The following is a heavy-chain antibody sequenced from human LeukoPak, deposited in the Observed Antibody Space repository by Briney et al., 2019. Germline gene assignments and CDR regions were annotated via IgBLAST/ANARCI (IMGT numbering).Heavy chain of an antibody. CDR2: FSGSGVST. CDR1: GFTFSNYA. V-gene: IGHV3-23*01. J-gene: IGHJ4*02. Sequence: GGSLRLSCAASGFTFSNYAVSWVRQAPGKGLEWVSAFSGSGVSTYYADSVKGRFTISRDNSKNTLYLQTNSLRAEDTAVYYCAKAGPMATPTPYYFDYWGQGTLVTVSS. D-gene: IGHD5-24*01. CDR3: AKAGPMATPTPYYFDY.